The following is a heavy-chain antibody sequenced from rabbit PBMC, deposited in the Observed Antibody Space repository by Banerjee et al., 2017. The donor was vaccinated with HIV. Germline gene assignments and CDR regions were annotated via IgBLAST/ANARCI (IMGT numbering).Heavy chain of an antibody. Sequence: QSLEESGGDLVKPGASLTLTCTASGFSFSSGYDMCWVRQAPGKGLEWIACIGAGSSGSTYYASWAKGRFTISKTSSTTVTLQMTSLTAADTATYFCARDYTDYSGYGYFNLWGPGTLVTVS. CDR2: IGAGSSGST. V-gene: IGHV1S40*01. J-gene: IGHJ4*01. CDR3: ARDYTDYSGYGYFNL. D-gene: IGHD6-1*01. CDR1: GFSFSSGYD.